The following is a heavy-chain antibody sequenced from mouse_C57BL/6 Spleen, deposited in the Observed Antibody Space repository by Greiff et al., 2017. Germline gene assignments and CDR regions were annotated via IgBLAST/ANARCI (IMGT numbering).Heavy chain of an antibody. CDR3: GLLWSYFDY. D-gene: IGHD2-1*01. CDR2: IHPNSGST. Sequence: QVQLQQSGAELVKPGASVKLSCKASGYTFTSYWMHWVKQRPGQGLEWIGMIHPNSGSTNYNEKFKSKATLTVDKSSSTAYMQLSSLTSEDSAVYYCGLLWSYFDYWGQGTTLTVSS. J-gene: IGHJ2*01. V-gene: IGHV1-64*01. CDR1: GYTFTSYW.